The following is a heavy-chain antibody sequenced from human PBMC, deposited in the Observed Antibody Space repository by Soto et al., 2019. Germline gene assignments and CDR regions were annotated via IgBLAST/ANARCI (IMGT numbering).Heavy chain of an antibody. Sequence: EVQLLESGGGLVQPGGSLRLSCAASGFTFSSYAMSWVRQAPGKGLEWVSAISGSGGSTYYADSVKGRFTISRDNSKNTLYLQMNGLRAEDTAVYYCAKYGSGYGFWSGYYYYMDVWGKGTTVTVSS. J-gene: IGHJ6*03. CDR3: AKYGSGYGFWSGYYYYMDV. CDR2: ISGSGGST. V-gene: IGHV3-23*01. CDR1: GFTFSSYA. D-gene: IGHD3-3*01.